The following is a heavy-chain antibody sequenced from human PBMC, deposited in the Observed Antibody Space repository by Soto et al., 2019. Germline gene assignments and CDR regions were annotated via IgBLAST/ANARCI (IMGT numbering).Heavy chain of an antibody. J-gene: IGHJ4*02. CDR1: GFTFDDYA. Sequence: EVQLVESGGGLVQPGRSLRLSCAASGFTFDDYAMHWVRQAPGKGLEWVSGISWNSGSIGYADSVKGRFTISRDNAKNSLYLQMNSLRAEDMALYYCAKDRRALGYYFDYWGQGTLVTVSS. CDR3: AKDRRALGYYFDY. CDR2: ISWNSGSI. D-gene: IGHD7-27*01. V-gene: IGHV3-9*03.